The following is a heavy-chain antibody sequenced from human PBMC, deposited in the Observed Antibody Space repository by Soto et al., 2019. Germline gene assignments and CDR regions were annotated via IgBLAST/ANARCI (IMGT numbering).Heavy chain of an antibody. CDR1: GFTFSSYL. Sequence: GGALRLSFAASGFTFSSYLVSLVRPAPGKRLEWVANIKPDGGQKWYVDSVKGRFTISRDNAKKSLYLQMNSLRAEDTAVYYCARGDYYDTSGPFSEAFDIWGQGTMVTVSS. CDR2: IKPDGGQK. J-gene: IGHJ3*02. CDR3: ARGDYYDTSGPFSEAFDI. V-gene: IGHV3-7*04. D-gene: IGHD3-22*01.